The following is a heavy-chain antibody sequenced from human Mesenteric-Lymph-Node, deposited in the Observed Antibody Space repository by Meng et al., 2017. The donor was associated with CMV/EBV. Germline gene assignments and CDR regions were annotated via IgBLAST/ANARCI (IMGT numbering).Heavy chain of an antibody. CDR2: ISTSGGSP. CDR3: AKPSGYAFDY. Sequence: GESLKISCAASGFTFSSYSMNWVRQAPGKGLEWVSGISTSGGSPHYADSVKGRFTISRDNSKNTLYLQMNSLRAEDTAIYYCAKPSGYAFDYWGQGTLVTVSS. CDR1: GFTFSSYS. V-gene: IGHV3-23*01. D-gene: IGHD2-2*01. J-gene: IGHJ4*02.